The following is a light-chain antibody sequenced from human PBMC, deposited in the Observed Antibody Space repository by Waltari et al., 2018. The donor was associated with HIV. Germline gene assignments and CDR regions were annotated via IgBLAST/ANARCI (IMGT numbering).Light chain of an antibody. CDR1: QSVGNN. CDR3: QQYNTWPRT. V-gene: IGKV3-15*01. CDR2: GAS. J-gene: IGKJ1*01. Sequence: EIVMRQSPVTLSVSPGERATLSCRASQSVGNNLAWYQQKPGQGPRLLIYGASTRATGIPVRFSGSGSGTEFTLTISSLQSEDFAVYYCQQYNTWPRTFGQGTKVEIK.